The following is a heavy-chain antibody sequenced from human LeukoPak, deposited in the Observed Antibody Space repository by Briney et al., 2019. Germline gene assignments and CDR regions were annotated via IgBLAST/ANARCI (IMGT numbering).Heavy chain of an antibody. Sequence: ASVKVSCKASGGTFSSYTISWVRQAPGQGLEWMGRIIPILGIANYAQKFQGRVTITADKSTSTAYMELSSLRSEDTAVYYCARGYCSSTSCYLYWLDPWGQGTLVTVSS. CDR3: ARGYCSSTSCYLYWLDP. CDR1: GGTFSSYT. D-gene: IGHD2-2*01. J-gene: IGHJ5*02. V-gene: IGHV1-69*02. CDR2: IIPILGIA.